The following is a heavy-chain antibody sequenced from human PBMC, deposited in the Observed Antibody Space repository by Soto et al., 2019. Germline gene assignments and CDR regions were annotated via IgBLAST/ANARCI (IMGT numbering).Heavy chain of an antibody. V-gene: IGHV4-59*08. CDR3: ARQGTASITPPHGSGSYYKMDYYYYMDV. CDR2: IYYSGST. J-gene: IGHJ6*03. Sequence: SETLSLTCTVSGGSISSYYWSWIRQPPGKGLEWIGYIYYSGSTNYNPSLKSRVTISVDTSKNQFSLKLSSVTAADTAVYYCARQGTASITPPHGSGSYYKMDYYYYMDVWGKGTTVTVSS. D-gene: IGHD3-10*01. CDR1: GGSISSYY.